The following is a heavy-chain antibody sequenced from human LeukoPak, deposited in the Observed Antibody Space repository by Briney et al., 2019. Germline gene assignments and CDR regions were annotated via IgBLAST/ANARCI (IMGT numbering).Heavy chain of an antibody. CDR2: INHSESI. CDR1: GGSFSGYY. J-gene: IGHJ4*02. V-gene: IGHV4-34*01. D-gene: IGHD2-2*01. CDR3: ARRVVPAAKRGFDY. Sequence: SETLSLTCAVYGGSFSGYYWSWIRQPPGKGLEWIGEINHSESINYNPSLKSRVTISVDTSKNQFSLKLSSVTAADTAVYYCARRVVPAAKRGFDYWGQGTLVTVSS.